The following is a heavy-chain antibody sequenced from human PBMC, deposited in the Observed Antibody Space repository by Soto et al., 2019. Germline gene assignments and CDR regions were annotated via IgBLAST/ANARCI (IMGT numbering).Heavy chain of an antibody. Sequence: QSGGSLRLSCASSGFTFSNYEMNWVRQAPGKGLEWVSYISSSGSTKDYADSVKGRFTISRDNAKNSLYLEMNSLRAEDTAVYYCAKELTIFGIDYWGQGTLVTVSS. CDR2: ISSSGSTK. V-gene: IGHV3-48*03. CDR3: AKELTIFGIDY. D-gene: IGHD3-3*01. CDR1: GFTFSNYE. J-gene: IGHJ4*02.